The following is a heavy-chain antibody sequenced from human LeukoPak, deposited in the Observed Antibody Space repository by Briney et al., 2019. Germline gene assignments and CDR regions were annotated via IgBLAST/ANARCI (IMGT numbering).Heavy chain of an antibody. CDR2: IYYSGST. CDR3: ARGARAGYNLEPFDY. Sequence: SETLSLTCTVSGGSMSSYYWSWIRQPPGKGLEWIGYIYYSGSTKYNPSLKSRVTISVDTSKNQFSLKLSSVTAADTAVHYCARGARAGYNLEPFDYWGQGTLVTVSS. V-gene: IGHV4-59*08. D-gene: IGHD5-24*01. CDR1: GGSMSSYY. J-gene: IGHJ4*02.